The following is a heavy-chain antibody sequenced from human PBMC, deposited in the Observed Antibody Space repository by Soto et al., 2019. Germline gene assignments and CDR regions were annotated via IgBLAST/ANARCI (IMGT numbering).Heavy chain of an antibody. D-gene: IGHD2-2*01. J-gene: IGHJ2*01. CDR3: ARAGYCSSTSCYLYWYFDL. CDR1: GFTFSDYY. CDR2: ISSSGSTI. Sequence: QVQLVESGGGLVKPGGSLRLSCAASGFTFSDYYMSWIRQAPGKGLEWVSYISSSGSTIYYADSVKGRFTISRDNAKNSMYLQMNSLRAEYTAVYYCARAGYCSSTSCYLYWYFDLWVRGTLVTVSS. V-gene: IGHV3-11*01.